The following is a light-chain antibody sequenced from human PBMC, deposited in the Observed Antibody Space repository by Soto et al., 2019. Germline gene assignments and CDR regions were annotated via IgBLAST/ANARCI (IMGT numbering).Light chain of an antibody. CDR2: DVS. CDR1: SSDVAIYNY. J-gene: IGLJ1*01. V-gene: IGLV2-11*01. CDR3: CSYAGSYTFARNV. Sequence: ALTQPRSVSGSPGQSVTISCTGTSSDVAIYNYISWYQQHPGEAPKLMIHDVSERPSGVPDRFSGSKSGNTASLTISGLQAEDEADYYCCSYAGSYTFARNVFGTGTKVTVL.